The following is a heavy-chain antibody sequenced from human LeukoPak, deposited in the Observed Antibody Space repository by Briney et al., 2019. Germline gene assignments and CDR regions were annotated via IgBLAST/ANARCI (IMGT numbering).Heavy chain of an antibody. CDR3: ARGGLNPLYYYYYMDV. J-gene: IGHJ6*03. CDR1: GYTFTGYY. CDR2: INPNSGGT. D-gene: IGHD3-10*01. Sequence: ASVKVSCTASGYTFTGYYMHWVRQAPGQGLEWMGWINPNSGGTNYAQKFQGRVTMTRDTSISTAYMELSRLRSDDTAVYYCARGGLNPLYYYYYMDVWGKGTTVTVSS. V-gene: IGHV1-2*02.